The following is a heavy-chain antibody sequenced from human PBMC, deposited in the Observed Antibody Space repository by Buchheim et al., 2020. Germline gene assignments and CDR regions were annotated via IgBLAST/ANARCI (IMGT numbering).Heavy chain of an antibody. CDR3: ARGTITSGEVIVLFDY. V-gene: IGHV3-74*01. J-gene: IGHJ4*02. D-gene: IGHD3-16*02. Sequence: EVQLVESGGGLVQPGGSLRLSCAASGFTFSTYWMHWVRQAPGKGLVWVSRIRNDGSSTSYADSVKGRFTISRANAKNTLALQMNSLRAEDTAVYYCARGTITSGEVIVLFDYWGQGTL. CDR1: GFTFSTYW. CDR2: IRNDGSST.